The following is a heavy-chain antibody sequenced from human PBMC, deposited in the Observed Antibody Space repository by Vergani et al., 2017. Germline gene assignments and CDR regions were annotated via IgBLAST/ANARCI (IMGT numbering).Heavy chain of an antibody. CDR2: IYYSGST. CDR1: GGSISSSSYY. D-gene: IGHD2-15*01. Sequence: QLQLQESGPGLVKPSETLSLTCTVSGGSISSSSYYWGWIRQPPGKGLEWIGSIYYSGSTYYNPSLKSRVTISVDTSTNQFSLKLISVTAADTAVYYCARHPRQPYCSGGSCYFDYWGQGTLVTVSS. J-gene: IGHJ4*02. V-gene: IGHV4-39*01. CDR3: ARHPRQPYCSGGSCYFDY.